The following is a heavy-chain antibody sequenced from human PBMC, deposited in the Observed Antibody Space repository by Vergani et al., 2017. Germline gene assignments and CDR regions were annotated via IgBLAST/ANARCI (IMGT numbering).Heavy chain of an antibody. Sequence: EVQLVESGGGLVQPGGSLRLSCAASGFTVSSNYMSWVRQAPGQGLEWISVIYSGGSTYYADSVKGRFTISRDNSKNTLYLQMNSLRAEDTAVYYCARGTGGSGYYYDAFDIWGQGTMVTVSS. CDR2: IYSGGST. J-gene: IGHJ3*02. D-gene: IGHD3-22*01. V-gene: IGHV3-66*02. CDR3: ARGTGGSGYYYDAFDI. CDR1: GFTVSSNY.